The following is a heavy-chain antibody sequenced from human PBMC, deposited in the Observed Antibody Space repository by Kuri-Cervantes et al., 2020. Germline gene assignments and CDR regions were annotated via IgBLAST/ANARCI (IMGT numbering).Heavy chain of an antibody. Sequence: GGSLRLSCAASGFTFSSYSMNWVRQAPGKGLEWVSSISSSSSYIYYADSVKGRFTISRDNAKNSLYLQVNSLRAEDTAVYYCARSSSYDPSFDIWGQGTMVTVSS. CDR2: ISSSSSYI. V-gene: IGHV3-21*01. D-gene: IGHD5-12*01. CDR1: GFTFSSYS. CDR3: ARSSSYDPSFDI. J-gene: IGHJ3*02.